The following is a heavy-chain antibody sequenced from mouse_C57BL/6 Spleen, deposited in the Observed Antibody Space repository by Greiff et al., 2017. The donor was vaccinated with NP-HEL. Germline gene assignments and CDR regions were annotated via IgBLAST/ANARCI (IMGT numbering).Heavy chain of an antibody. Sequence: VHVKQSGPELVKPGASVKISCKASGYSFTDYNMNWVKQSNGKSLEWIGVINPNYGTTSYNQKFKGKATLTVDQSSSTAYMQLNSLTSEDSAVYYCAKGYKGGPWFAYWGQGTLVTVSA. J-gene: IGHJ3*01. D-gene: IGHD1-3*01. CDR2: INPNYGTT. V-gene: IGHV1-39*01. CDR3: AKGYKGGPWFAY. CDR1: GYSFTDYN.